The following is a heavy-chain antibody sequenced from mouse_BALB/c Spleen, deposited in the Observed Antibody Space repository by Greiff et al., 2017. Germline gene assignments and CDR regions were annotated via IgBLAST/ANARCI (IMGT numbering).Heavy chain of an antibody. J-gene: IGHJ4*01. CDR2: ISTYYGDA. Sequence: QVQLQQSGAELVRPGVSVKISCKGSGYTFTDYAMHWVKQSHSKSLEWIGVISTYYGDASYNHKFKGKATMTVDKSSSTAYMELARLTSEDSAIYYCARGSPTVVAKASGYAMAYWGQGTPVTVSS. V-gene: IGHV1S137*01. D-gene: IGHD1-1*01. CDR3: ARGSPTVVAKASGYAMAY. CDR1: GYTFTDYA.